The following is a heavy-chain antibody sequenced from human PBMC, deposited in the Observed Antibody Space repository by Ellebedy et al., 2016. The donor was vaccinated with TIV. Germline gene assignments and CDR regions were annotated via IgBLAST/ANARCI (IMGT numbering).Heavy chain of an antibody. V-gene: IGHV1-18*04. J-gene: IGHJ5*02. CDR3: ARVVVGATGGWGYWFDP. D-gene: IGHD1-26*01. CDR2: ISAYNGNT. Sequence: ASVKVSCKASGYTFTSYGISWVRQAPGQGLEWMGWISAYNGNTNYAQKLQGRVTMTTDTSTSTAYMELRSLRSDDTAVYYCARVVVGATGGWGYWFDPWGQGTLVTVSS. CDR1: GYTFTSYG.